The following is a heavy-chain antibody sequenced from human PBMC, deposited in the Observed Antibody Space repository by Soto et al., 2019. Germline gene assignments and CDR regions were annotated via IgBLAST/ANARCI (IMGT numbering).Heavy chain of an antibody. J-gene: IGHJ6*02. CDR3: ARTDSGGYYYYGMDV. V-gene: IGHV3-30*03. Sequence: GGSLRLSCAASGFTFSSYGMHWVRQAPGKGLEWVAVISYDGSNKYSADSVKGRFTISRDNSKNTLYLKMNSLRAEDTAVYYCARTDSGGYYYYGMDVWGQGTTVTVSS. CDR2: ISYDGSNK. CDR1: GFTFSSYG. D-gene: IGHD6-19*01.